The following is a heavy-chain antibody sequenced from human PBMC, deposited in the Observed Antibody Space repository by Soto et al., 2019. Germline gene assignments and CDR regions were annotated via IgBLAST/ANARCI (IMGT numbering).Heavy chain of an antibody. J-gene: IGHJ6*01. CDR3: ARDLLTVGEHIRRYYYYYGMDG. V-gene: IGHV3-33*01. Sequence: PEVSLSLSCSASGFTFSSFGMHCVLQAPGKGLEWVAVIWYDGSNKYYADSVKGRFTISRDNSKNTLYLQMNSLRAEDTGVYYCARDLLTVGEHIRRYYYYYGMDGSQTGTTVTVDS. CDR1: GFTFSSFG. D-gene: IGHD4-17*01. CDR2: IWYDGSNK.